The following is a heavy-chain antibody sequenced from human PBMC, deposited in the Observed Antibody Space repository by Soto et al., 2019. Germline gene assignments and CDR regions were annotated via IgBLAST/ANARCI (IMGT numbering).Heavy chain of an antibody. CDR2: MNPNSGNT. V-gene: IGHV1-8*01. CDR3: ARGVKYGAYSRWFDP. D-gene: IGHD4-17*01. CDR1: GNTFTSYD. J-gene: IGHJ5*02. Sequence: QVQLVQSGAEVKKPGASVKVSCKASGNTFTSYDINWVRQATGQGLEYLGWMNPNSGNTAYVQKYQRGATMPWDTSITTAYMALSGLRSEDTAVYFCARGVKYGAYSRWFDPWGQGTLVTVSS.